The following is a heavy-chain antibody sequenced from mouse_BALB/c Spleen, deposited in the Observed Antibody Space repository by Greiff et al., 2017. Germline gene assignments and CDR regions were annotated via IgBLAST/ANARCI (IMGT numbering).Heavy chain of an antibody. D-gene: IGHD2-12*01. Sequence: VQLQQSGAELVKPGASVKLSCTASGFNIKDTYMPWVKQRPEQGLEWIGRIDPANGNTKYDPKFQGKATITADTSSNTAYLQLSSLTSEDTAVYYCARWDCYDAWFAYWGQGTLVTVSA. CDR3: ARWDCYDAWFAY. V-gene: IGHV14-3*02. CDR1: GFNIKDTY. J-gene: IGHJ3*01. CDR2: IDPANGNT.